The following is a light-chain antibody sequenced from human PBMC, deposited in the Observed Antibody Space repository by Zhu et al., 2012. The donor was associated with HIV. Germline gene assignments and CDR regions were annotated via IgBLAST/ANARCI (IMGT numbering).Light chain of an antibody. V-gene: IGKV3-15*01. CDR3: QQYNVWPYIS. J-gene: IGKJ5*01. CDR1: QSVTNK. Sequence: DIVMSQSPATLSLSPGERATLSCTTTQSVTNKVAWYQQKPGQPPRLLVYGASVRADGVPSRFSGGGSETEFTLTISGLQSEDFAFYYCQQYNVWPYISFGQGTRLDTK. CDR2: GAS.